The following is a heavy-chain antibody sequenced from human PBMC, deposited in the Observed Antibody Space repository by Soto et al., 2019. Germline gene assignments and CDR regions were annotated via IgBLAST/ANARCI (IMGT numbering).Heavy chain of an antibody. CDR1: GVSIDSYY. Sequence: SETLSLTCTVSGVSIDSYYWTWILQPPGKGLEWIGYVYYTWTTTYSPSLKSRVTISVDTSMNQISLKLSSVTAADTAFYYCARLGGYYQSLYTWGQGTLVTSPQ. CDR3: ARLGGYYQSLYT. V-gene: IGHV4-59*08. CDR2: VYYTWTT. J-gene: IGHJ5*02. D-gene: IGHD3-22*01.